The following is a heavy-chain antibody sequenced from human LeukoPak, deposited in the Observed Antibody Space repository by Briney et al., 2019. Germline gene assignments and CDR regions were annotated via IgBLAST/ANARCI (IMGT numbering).Heavy chain of an antibody. CDR3: ARDPYVVVVPVATDY. J-gene: IGHJ4*02. V-gene: IGHV3-48*01. CDR2: ISSSSSTI. CDR1: GITFSSYS. D-gene: IGHD2-2*01. Sequence: GGSLRLSCAASGITFSSYSMNWVRQAPGRGLEWVSYISSSSSTIYYADSVKGRFTISRDNTKNSLYLQMNSLRAEDTAVYYCARDPYVVVVPVATDYWGQGTLVTVSS.